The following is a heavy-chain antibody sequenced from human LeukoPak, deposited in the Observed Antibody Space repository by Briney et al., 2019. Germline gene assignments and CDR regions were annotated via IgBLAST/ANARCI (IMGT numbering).Heavy chain of an antibody. CDR1: RFTFSRFG. CDR3: AREKWELQGFDY. Sequence: GGSLRLSCAASRFTFSRFGMNWVRQAPGKGLEWVSYISSTGSPIYYADSVKGRFTISRDNAKNSLYLQMNSLRDDDTAVYYCAREKWELQGFDYWGQGTLVTVSS. CDR2: ISSTGSPI. V-gene: IGHV3-48*02. D-gene: IGHD1-26*01. J-gene: IGHJ4*02.